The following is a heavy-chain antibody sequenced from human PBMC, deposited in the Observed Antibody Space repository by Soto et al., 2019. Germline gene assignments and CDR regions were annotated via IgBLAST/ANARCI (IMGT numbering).Heavy chain of an antibody. Sequence: GGSLRLSCAASGFTFDDYAMHWVRQAPGKGLEWVSGINWNSDTIGYVDSVKGRFTISRDNAKNSLYLQINSLRVEDTALYYCATKKGAVGSMPLDYWGQGTQVTVSS. CDR1: GFTFDDYA. CDR2: INWNSDTI. V-gene: IGHV3-9*01. J-gene: IGHJ4*02. D-gene: IGHD6-13*01. CDR3: ATKKGAVGSMPLDY.